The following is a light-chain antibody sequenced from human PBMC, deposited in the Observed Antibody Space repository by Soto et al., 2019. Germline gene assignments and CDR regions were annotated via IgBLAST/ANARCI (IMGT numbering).Light chain of an antibody. Sequence: DIQMTQAPSTLSASVGERVTLTCRASQSISSWLAWYQQQPGKAPKLLIYQASSLESGAPSRSSSSASGTEFPLTISSLPPDDFATYYCQQYNTLTFGQGTKVDIK. J-gene: IGKJ1*01. V-gene: IGKV1-5*03. CDR2: QAS. CDR1: QSISSW. CDR3: QQYNTLT.